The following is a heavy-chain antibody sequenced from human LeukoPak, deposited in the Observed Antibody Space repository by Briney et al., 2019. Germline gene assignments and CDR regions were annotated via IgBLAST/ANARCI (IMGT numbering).Heavy chain of an antibody. Sequence: GGSLRLSCAASEFTPGSYWMAWVRQAPGKGLAWVANIKQDGSEKYYVDSVRGRFTISRDNCRNSLYLQMNRLRGEETAIFYCARVNRIMASGVFDIWGQGTMVAV. D-gene: IGHD2-8*01. CDR2: IKQDGSEK. V-gene: IGHV3-7*01. J-gene: IGHJ3*02. CDR1: EFTPGSYW. CDR3: ARVNRIMASGVFDI.